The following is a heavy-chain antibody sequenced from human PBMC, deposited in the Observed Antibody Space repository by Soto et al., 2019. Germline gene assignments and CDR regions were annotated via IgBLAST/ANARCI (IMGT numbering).Heavy chain of an antibody. CDR2: IIPILGIA. V-gene: IGHV1-69*02. D-gene: IGHD5-18*01. J-gene: IGHJ4*02. Sequence: SVKVSCKASGGTFSSYTISWVRQAPGQGLEWMGRIIPILGIANYAQKFQGRVTITADKSTSTAYMELSSLRSEDTAVYYCARRGYSYGAPFDYWGQGTLVTVSS. CDR1: GGTFSSYT. CDR3: ARRGYSYGAPFDY.